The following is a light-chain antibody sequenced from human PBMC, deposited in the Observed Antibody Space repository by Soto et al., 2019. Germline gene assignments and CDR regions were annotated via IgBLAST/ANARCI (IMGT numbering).Light chain of an antibody. J-gene: IGLJ1*01. CDR3: TSYTSSSTLDV. CDR1: SSDVGGYNY. Sequence: QSALTQPPSASGSPGQSVTVSCTGTSSDVGGYNYVSWHQQHPGKAPKLMIYEVSNRPSGVSNRFSGSKSGHTASLTISGLQSEDEADYFCTSYTSSSTLDVFGTGTKVTVL. V-gene: IGLV2-14*01. CDR2: EVS.